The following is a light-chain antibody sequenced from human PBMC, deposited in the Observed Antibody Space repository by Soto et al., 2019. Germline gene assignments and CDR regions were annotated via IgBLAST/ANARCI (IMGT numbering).Light chain of an antibody. CDR2: AAS. J-gene: IGKJ2*01. CDR1: QSISSY. V-gene: IGKV1-39*01. CDR3: QQSYSTPVT. Sequence: DIQMTQSPSSLSASVGDRVTITCRASQSISSYLNWYQQKPGKAPKLLIYAASSLQSGVPSRFSGSGSGTDFTLTISSLQPEDFATDDCQQSYSTPVTFGQGTQLEIK.